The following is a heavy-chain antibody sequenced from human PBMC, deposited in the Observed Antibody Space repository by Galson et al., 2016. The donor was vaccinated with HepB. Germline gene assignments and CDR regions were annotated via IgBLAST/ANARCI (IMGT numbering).Heavy chain of an antibody. D-gene: IGHD1-26*01. CDR2: ISTSGSTM. CDR3: ARDGTANFDY. Sequence: SLRLSCAASGFTFSAYYMTWIRQAPGKGLEWVSYISTSGSTMYYADSVKGRFTISRDNAKNSLYLQMNSLRAEDTAVYYCARDGTANFDYWGQGTLVTVSS. V-gene: IGHV3-11*01. J-gene: IGHJ4*02. CDR1: GFTFSAYY.